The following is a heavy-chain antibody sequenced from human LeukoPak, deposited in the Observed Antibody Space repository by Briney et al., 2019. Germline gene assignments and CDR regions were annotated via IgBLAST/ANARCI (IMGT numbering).Heavy chain of an antibody. Sequence: GGSLRLSCAASGFRFDDYGMSWVRHVPGKGLEWVSGTNWDGASTGYADSVKGRFTISRDNVKNFLYLQMNSLRVEDTALYFCGRVYCSTTSCYDYYVYYMDVWGKGTTVTVSS. CDR2: TNWDGAST. CDR3: GRVYCSTTSCYDYYVYYMDV. V-gene: IGHV3-20*04. J-gene: IGHJ6*03. D-gene: IGHD2-2*01. CDR1: GFRFDDYG.